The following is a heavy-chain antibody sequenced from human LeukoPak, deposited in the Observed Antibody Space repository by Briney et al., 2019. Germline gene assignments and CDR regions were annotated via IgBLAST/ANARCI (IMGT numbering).Heavy chain of an antibody. D-gene: IGHD3-3*01. CDR1: GFTFSNAW. CDR3: ASDFWSAPQDY. CDR2: IQGDGRRT. Sequence: PGGSLRLSCAASGFTFSNAWMSWVRQAPGKGLEWVTFIQGDGRRTWYADSVKGRFSISRDDSKNTIYLQMNSLRAEDTAVYYCASDFWSAPQDYWGQGTLVTVSS. V-gene: IGHV3-30*02. J-gene: IGHJ4*02.